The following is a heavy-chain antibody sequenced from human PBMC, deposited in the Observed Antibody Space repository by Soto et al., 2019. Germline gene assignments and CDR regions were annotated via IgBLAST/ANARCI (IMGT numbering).Heavy chain of an antibody. V-gene: IGHV4-31*03. CDR2: IYYSGST. Sequence: QVQLQESGPGLVKPSQTLSLTCTVSGGTISSGGYYWSWIRQHPGKGLEWIGYIYYSGSTYYNPSLKSRVTISVDTSKNQFSLKLSSVTAADTAVYYCARDTDCSGGTCYGYYYYYGMDVWGQGTTVTVSS. D-gene: IGHD2-15*01. CDR3: ARDTDCSGGTCYGYYYYYGMDV. J-gene: IGHJ6*02. CDR1: GGTISSGGYY.